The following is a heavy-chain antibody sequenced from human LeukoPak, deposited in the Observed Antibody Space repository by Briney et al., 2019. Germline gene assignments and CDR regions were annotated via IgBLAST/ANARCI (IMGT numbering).Heavy chain of an antibody. J-gene: IGHJ4*02. CDR1: GFTFSSYG. D-gene: IGHD5-18*01. Sequence: PGGSLRLSCAASGFTFSSYGMHWVRQAPGKGLEWVAVIWNDGSNRFYADSVRGRFTISRDDSNNTVYLRMNSLRAEDTALYYCAKDFQGGYDYWGQGTLVSVSS. CDR3: AKDFQGGYDY. V-gene: IGHV3-33*06. CDR2: IWNDGSNR.